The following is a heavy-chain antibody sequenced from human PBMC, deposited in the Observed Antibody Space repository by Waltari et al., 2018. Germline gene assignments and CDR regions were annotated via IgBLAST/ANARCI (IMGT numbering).Heavy chain of an antibody. CDR2: ISSTNSI. D-gene: IGHD3-3*01. Sequence: EVQLVESGGGLVMPGGSLRLSCAASGFNFNNYIMNWVRQAPGKGLEVVSSISSTNSIYYADAVKGRFTISRDNAKNSLFLQLNSLGAEDTAVYYCAKDGDYWSGFQYYYYMDVWGKGTTVTVSS. J-gene: IGHJ6*03. CDR3: AKDGDYWSGFQYYYYMDV. V-gene: IGHV3-21*02. CDR1: GFNFNNYI.